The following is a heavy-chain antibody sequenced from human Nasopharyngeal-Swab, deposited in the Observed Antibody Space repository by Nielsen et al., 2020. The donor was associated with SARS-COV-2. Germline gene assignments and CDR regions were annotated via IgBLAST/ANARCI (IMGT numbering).Heavy chain of an antibody. J-gene: IGHJ6*02. CDR2: IYSGGST. CDR3: ARDHRGSYYSDYYYGMDV. D-gene: IGHD1-26*01. Sequence: GRSLRLSCAASGFTVSSNYMSWVRQAPGKGLEWVSVIYSGGSTYYADSVKGRFTISRDNSKNTLYLQMNSLRAEDTAVYYCARDHRGSYYSDYYYGMDVWGQGTTVTVSS. V-gene: IGHV3-53*01. CDR1: GFTVSSNY.